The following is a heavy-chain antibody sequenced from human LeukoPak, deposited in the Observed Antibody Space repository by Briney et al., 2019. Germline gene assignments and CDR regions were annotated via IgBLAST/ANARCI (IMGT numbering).Heavy chain of an antibody. CDR1: GYTFTSYG. CDR2: ISAYNGNT. V-gene: IGHV1-18*01. D-gene: IGHD3-22*01. J-gene: IGHJ4*02. CDR3: ARDWDYYDSSGYYHYFDY. Sequence: ASVKVSCKASGYTFTSYGISWVRQAPGQGLEWMGWISAYNGNTNYAQKLQGRVTMATDTSTSTTYLELRRLSSDDTAVYSCARDWDYYDSSGYYHYFDYWGQGTLVTVSS.